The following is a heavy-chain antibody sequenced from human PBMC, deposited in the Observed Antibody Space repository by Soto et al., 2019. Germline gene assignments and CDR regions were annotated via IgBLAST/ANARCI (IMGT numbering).Heavy chain of an antibody. V-gene: IGHV3-30-3*01. J-gene: IGHJ6*02. CDR3: ARPLGGFYYYYGMDV. CDR1: GFTFSSYA. CDR2: ISYDGSNK. D-gene: IGHD3-16*01. Sequence: GGSLRLSCAASGFTFSSYAMHWVRHAPGKGLEWVAVISYDGSNKYYADSVKGRFTISRDNSKNTLYLQMNSLRAEDTAVYYCARPLGGFYYYYGMDVWGQGTTVTVSS.